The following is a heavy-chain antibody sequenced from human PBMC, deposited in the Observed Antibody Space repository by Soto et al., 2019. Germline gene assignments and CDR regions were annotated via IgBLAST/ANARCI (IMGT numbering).Heavy chain of an antibody. D-gene: IGHD3-10*01. CDR2: ISAYNGNT. CDR1: GYTFTSYG. V-gene: IGHV1-18*01. Sequence: ASVKVSCKASGYTFTSYGIRWVRQAPGQGLEWMGWISAYNGNTNYAQKLQGRVTMTTDTSTSTAYMELRSLRSDDTAVYYCASSVYPPAPYDYWGQGTXVTVSS. J-gene: IGHJ4*02. CDR3: ASSVYPPAPYDY.